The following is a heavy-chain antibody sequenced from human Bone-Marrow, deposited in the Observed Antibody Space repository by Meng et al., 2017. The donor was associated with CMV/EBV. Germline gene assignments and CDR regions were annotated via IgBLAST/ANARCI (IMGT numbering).Heavy chain of an antibody. J-gene: IGHJ2*01. CDR3: ARDQIGKLGSGWYFDL. CDR2: IKRKKGKK. Sequence: GNTNSKNARRWVRKDHGDGIEWMGWIKRKKGKKNEEKKYEGGVKMNIDTSTTTVYLFLRSLRSVDTAVYYCARDQIGKLGSGWYFDLWGRGTLVTVSS. V-gene: IGHV1-18*01. CDR1: GNTNSKNA. D-gene: IGHD7-27*01.